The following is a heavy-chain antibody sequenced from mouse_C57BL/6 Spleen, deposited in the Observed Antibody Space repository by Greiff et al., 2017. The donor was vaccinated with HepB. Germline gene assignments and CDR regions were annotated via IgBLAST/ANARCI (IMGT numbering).Heavy chain of an antibody. Sequence: GGGLVQPKGSLKLSCAASGFSFNTYAMNWVRQAPGKGLEWVARIRSKSNNYATYYADSVKDRFTIARDDSESMLYLQMNNLKTEDTAMYYCVRHGDYCGTVAWFAYWGQGTLVTVSA. J-gene: IGHJ3*01. CDR3: VRHGDYCGTVAWFAY. CDR2: IRSKSNNYAT. D-gene: IGHD1-1*01. CDR1: GFSFNTYA. V-gene: IGHV10-1*01.